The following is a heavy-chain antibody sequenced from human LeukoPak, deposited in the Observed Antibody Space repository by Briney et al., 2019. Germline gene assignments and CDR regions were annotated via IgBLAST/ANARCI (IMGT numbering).Heavy chain of an antibody. Sequence: SETLSLTCTVSGGSISSSNYYWGWIRQPPGKGLEWIGSIYYSGSTYYNPPLKSRVTISVDTSKNQFSLRLSSVTAADTAVYYCARDGEDTAMVTGYYYYGMDVWGQGTTVTVSS. CDR2: IYYSGST. V-gene: IGHV4-39*02. CDR3: ARDGEDTAMVTGYYYYGMDV. CDR1: GGSISSSNYY. D-gene: IGHD5-18*01. J-gene: IGHJ6*02.